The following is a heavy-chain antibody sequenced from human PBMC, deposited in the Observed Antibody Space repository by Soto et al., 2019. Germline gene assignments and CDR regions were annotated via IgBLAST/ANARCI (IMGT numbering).Heavy chain of an antibody. Sequence: GGSLRLSCAASGFTFSSYGMHWVRQAPGKGLEFVSAISYKGGNTYYANSVKGRFTISRDNSKNTLYLQMGSLRAEDMAAFYCARVSARGQAAFDIWGQGTMVTVSS. V-gene: IGHV3-64*01. J-gene: IGHJ3*02. CDR3: ARVSARGQAAFDI. D-gene: IGHD5-12*01. CDR2: ISYKGGNT. CDR1: GFTFSSYG.